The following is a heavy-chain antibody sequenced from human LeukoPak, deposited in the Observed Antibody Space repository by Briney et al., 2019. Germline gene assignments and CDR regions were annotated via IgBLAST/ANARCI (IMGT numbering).Heavy chain of an antibody. J-gene: IGHJ4*02. Sequence: ASVKVSCKASGGTFSSYAISWVRQAPGQGLEWMGRIIPILGIANYAQKFQGRVTITADKSTSTAYMELSGLRSEDTAVYYCARSTYGGNDYWGQGTLVTVSS. V-gene: IGHV1-69*04. CDR3: ARSTYGGNDY. D-gene: IGHD4-23*01. CDR2: IIPILGIA. CDR1: GGTFSSYA.